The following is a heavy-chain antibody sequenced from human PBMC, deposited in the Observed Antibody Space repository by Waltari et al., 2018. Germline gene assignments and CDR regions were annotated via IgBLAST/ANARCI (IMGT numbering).Heavy chain of an antibody. V-gene: IGHV4-59*01. Sequence: QVQLQESGPGLVKPSETLSLTCTVSGCSIRSYYWCWLRQPPGKGLEWIGYIYYSGSTNYNPSLKSRVTISVDTSKNQFSLKLSSVTAADTAVYYCARGYGMFYYYMDVWGKGTTVTISS. CDR3: ARGYGMFYYYMDV. CDR2: IYYSGST. J-gene: IGHJ6*03. CDR1: GCSIRSYY. D-gene: IGHD5-18*01.